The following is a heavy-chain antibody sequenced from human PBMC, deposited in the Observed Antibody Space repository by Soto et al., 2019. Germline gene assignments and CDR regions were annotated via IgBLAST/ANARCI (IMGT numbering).Heavy chain of an antibody. CDR2: IKGDGSDA. CDR3: ARDPVTAD. V-gene: IGHV3-7*03. Sequence: EVQLVESGGGLVQPGGSLRLSCAASGFTLNDYYMSWVRQAPGKGLEWLANIKGDGSDAHYVDSVRGRITISRDSADNSIHLQMNNLRVEETAIYYCARDPVTADWGQGTLVTVSS. J-gene: IGHJ4*02. CDR1: GFTLNDYY.